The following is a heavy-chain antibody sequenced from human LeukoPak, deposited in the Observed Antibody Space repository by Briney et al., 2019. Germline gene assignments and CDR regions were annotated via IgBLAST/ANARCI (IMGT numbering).Heavy chain of an antibody. D-gene: IGHD1-26*01. Sequence: GGSLRLSCAASGFTFSSYAMHWVRQAPCKGLDWVAVISYDGRNKYYEDSVKGRFTISRDHSTNTLYLQMNSLRAEATAVYYCARARRIVGATLGGSDYWGQGTLVTVSS. CDR2: ISYDGRNK. V-gene: IGHV3-30*04. J-gene: IGHJ4*02. CDR1: GFTFSSYA. CDR3: ARARRIVGATLGGSDY.